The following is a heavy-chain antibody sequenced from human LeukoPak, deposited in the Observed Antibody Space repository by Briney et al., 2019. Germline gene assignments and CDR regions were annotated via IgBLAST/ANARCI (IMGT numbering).Heavy chain of an antibody. CDR2: INTDGSST. CDR1: GFTFSSYW. CDR3: ARAYCSSTSCYTPPY. J-gene: IGHJ4*02. D-gene: IGHD2-2*02. V-gene: IGHV3-74*01. Sequence: PGGSLRLSCAASGFTFSSYWMHWVRHAPGKGLVWVSRINTDGSSTSYADSVKGRFTISRDNAKNTLYLQMNSLRAEDTAVYYCARAYCSSTSCYTPPYWGQGTLVTVSS.